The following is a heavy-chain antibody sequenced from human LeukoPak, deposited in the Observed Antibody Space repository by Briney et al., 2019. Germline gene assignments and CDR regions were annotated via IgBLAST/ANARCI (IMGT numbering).Heavy chain of an antibody. J-gene: IGHJ4*02. D-gene: IGHD5-12*01. Sequence: SGGSLILSCAASGFTFSSYAMSWVRQAPGKGLEWVSGVSGSGGSTYYADSVKGRFTISRDNSKNTLYLQMNSLRAEDTAVYYCAQDLDIVATITGNWGQGTLVTVSS. CDR1: GFTFSSYA. V-gene: IGHV3-23*01. CDR3: AQDLDIVATITGN. CDR2: VSGSGGST.